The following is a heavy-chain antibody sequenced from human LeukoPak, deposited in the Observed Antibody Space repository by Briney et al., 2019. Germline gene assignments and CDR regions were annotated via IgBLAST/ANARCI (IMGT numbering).Heavy chain of an antibody. CDR2: IRYDGSNK. CDR1: GFTFSSYG. V-gene: IGHV3-30*02. J-gene: IGHJ4*02. D-gene: IGHD3-10*01. CDR3: AKVGDGSGSYSDY. Sequence: PGGSLRLSCAASGFTFSSYGMHWVRQAARKGPGWVAFIRYDGSNKYYADSVKGRFTISRDNSENTLYLQMNSLRAEDTAVYYCAKVGDGSGSYSDYWGQGTLVTVSS.